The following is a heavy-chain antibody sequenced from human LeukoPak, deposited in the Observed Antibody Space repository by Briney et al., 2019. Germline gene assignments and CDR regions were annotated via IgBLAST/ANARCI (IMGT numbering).Heavy chain of an antibody. CDR1: GFTVSNNH. D-gene: IGHD4-23*01. CDR3: MGYGGNSF. V-gene: IGHV3-66*01. J-gene: IGHJ4*02. CDR2: IDNVGGT. Sequence: GGSLRLSCVASGFTVSNNHVSWVRQAPGKGLEWVSLIDNVGGTYYAGSVKGRFTISGDDSENTLYLQMNSLRAEDTALYYCMGYGGNSFWGQGTLVTVSS.